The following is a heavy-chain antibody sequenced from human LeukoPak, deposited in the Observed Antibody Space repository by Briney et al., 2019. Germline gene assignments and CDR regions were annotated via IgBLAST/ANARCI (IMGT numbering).Heavy chain of an antibody. D-gene: IGHD5-18*01. Sequence: GSLRLSCVASGFTFSRHDMNWVRQAPGKGLEWVSYISSSGSTIYYADSVKGRFTISRDNAKNSLYLQMSSLRAEDTAVYYCARDRSYGSFNYWGQGTLVTVSS. V-gene: IGHV3-48*03. CDR3: ARDRSYGSFNY. CDR1: GFTFSRHD. J-gene: IGHJ4*02. CDR2: ISSSGSTI.